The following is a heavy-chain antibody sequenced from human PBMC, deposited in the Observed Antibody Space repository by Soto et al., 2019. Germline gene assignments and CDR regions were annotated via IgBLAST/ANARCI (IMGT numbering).Heavy chain of an antibody. CDR2: ITATGDRT. CDR3: ATMNGYFEY. CDR1: GFRFSSYS. Sequence: LRLSCAASGFRFSSYSMSWVRQTPGKGLEWVAAITATGDRTYYADSVTGRFTISRDNPKKTRYLQMASLRAEDTAMYYCATMNGYFEYWGQGTPVTVSS. V-gene: IGHV3-23*01. J-gene: IGHJ4*02. D-gene: IGHD3-22*01.